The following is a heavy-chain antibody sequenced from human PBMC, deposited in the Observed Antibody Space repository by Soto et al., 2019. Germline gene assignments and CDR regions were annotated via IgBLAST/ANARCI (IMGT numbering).Heavy chain of an antibody. CDR2: ISWNSGSI. J-gene: IGHJ3*02. Sequence: EVQLVESGGGLVQPGRSLRLSCAASGFTFDDYAMHWVRQAPGKGLEWVSGISWNSGSIGYGDSVKGRFTISRDNAKNSLYLQMNSLRAEDTALYYCAKALYGSKDDAFDIWGQGTMVTVSS. CDR1: GFTFDDYA. CDR3: AKALYGSKDDAFDI. V-gene: IGHV3-9*01. D-gene: IGHD3-10*01.